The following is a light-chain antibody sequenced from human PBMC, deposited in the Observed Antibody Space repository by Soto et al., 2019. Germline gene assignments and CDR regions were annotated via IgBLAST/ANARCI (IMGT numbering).Light chain of an antibody. V-gene: IGKV1-5*03. J-gene: IGKJ1*01. CDR3: QQYKSYSRT. CDR2: MAS. CDR1: QSISSW. Sequence: DIQMTQSPSTLSASVGDRVTITCRASQSISSWLAWYQQKPGKAPKLLIYMASGLESGVPSRFSGSESGTEFTLTISSLQPDDFATYYCQQYKSYSRTFGPGTQVEIK.